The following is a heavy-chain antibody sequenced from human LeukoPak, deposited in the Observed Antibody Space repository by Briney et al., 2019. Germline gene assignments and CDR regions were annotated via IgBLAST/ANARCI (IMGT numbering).Heavy chain of an antibody. CDR2: IYYSGST. V-gene: IGHV4-39*01. Sequence: PSETLSLTCTVSGGSISSSSYYWGWIRQPPGKGLEWIGSIYYSGSTYYNPSLKSRVTISVDTSKNQFSLKLSSVTAADTAVYYCARNRGPYYYGSGSYYYYYYYYMDVWGKGTTVTVSS. D-gene: IGHD3-10*01. CDR3: ARNRGPYYYGSGSYYYYYYYYMDV. CDR1: GGSISSSSYY. J-gene: IGHJ6*03.